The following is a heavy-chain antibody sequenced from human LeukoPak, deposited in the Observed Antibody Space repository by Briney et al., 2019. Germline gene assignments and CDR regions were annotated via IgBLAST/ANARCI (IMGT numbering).Heavy chain of an antibody. Sequence: GGSLRLSCAASGFTFSSYAMHWVRQAPGKGLEWVAVISYDGSNKYYADSVKGRFTISRDNSKNTLYLQMNSLRAEDKAVYYCARGVRYDILTGYYGHFDYWGQGTLVTVSS. CDR1: GFTFSSYA. CDR3: ARGVRYDILTGYYGHFDY. D-gene: IGHD3-9*01. CDR2: ISYDGSNK. V-gene: IGHV3-30-3*01. J-gene: IGHJ4*02.